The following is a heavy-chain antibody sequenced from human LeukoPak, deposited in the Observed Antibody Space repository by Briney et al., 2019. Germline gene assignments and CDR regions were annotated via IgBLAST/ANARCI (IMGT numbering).Heavy chain of an antibody. CDR2: IYHSGST. Sequence: KPSQTLSLTCTVSGGSISSGGYYWSWIRQPPGKGLEWIGYIYHSGSTHYNPSLKSRVTISVDRSKNQFSLKLSSVTAADTAVYYWARNPPRGRDCSSTSCQKANWGQGTLVTVSS. CDR1: GGSISSGGYY. D-gene: IGHD2-2*01. J-gene: IGHJ4*02. CDR3: ARNPPRGRDCSSTSCQKAN. V-gene: IGHV4-30-2*01.